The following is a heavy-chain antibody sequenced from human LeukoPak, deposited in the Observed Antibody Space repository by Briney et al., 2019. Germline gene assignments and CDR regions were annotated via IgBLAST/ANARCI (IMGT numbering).Heavy chain of an antibody. Sequence: ASVKVSCKASGYTFTSYDINWVRQATGQGLEWMGWMNPNSGNTGYAQKFQGRVTMTRNTSISTAYMELSSLRSEGTAVYYCARGPYSGSYYYYYMDVWGKGTTVTVSS. V-gene: IGHV1-8*01. CDR3: ARGPYSGSYYYYYMDV. CDR1: GYTFTSYD. CDR2: MNPNSGNT. J-gene: IGHJ6*03. D-gene: IGHD1-26*01.